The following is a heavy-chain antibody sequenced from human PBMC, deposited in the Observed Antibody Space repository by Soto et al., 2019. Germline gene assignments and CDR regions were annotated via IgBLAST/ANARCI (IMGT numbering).Heavy chain of an antibody. CDR2: ISAYNGNT. CDR1: CYTFTSYG. CDR3: ARVGYSRSWYFDY. J-gene: IGHJ4*02. V-gene: IGHV1-18*04. D-gene: IGHD6-13*01. Sequence: ASVNVSCKASCYTFTSYGISWVRQSPGQGLEWMGWISAYNGNTKYAQKLQGRVTMTTDTSTSTAYMELRSLRSDDTAVYYCARVGYSRSWYFDYWGQGTLVTVSS.